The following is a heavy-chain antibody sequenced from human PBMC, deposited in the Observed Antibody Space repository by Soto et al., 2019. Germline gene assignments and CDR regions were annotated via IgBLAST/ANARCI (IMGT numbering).Heavy chain of an antibody. V-gene: IGHV3-30*18. Sequence: GGSLRLSCAASGFTFSSYGMHWVRQAPGKGLEWVAVISYDGSNKYYADSVKGRFTISRDNSKNTLYLQMNSLRAEDTAVYYCAKEKYQLLFPGTVNFDYWGQGTLVTVSS. CDR1: GFTFSSYG. D-gene: IGHD2-2*01. J-gene: IGHJ4*02. CDR3: AKEKYQLLFPGTVNFDY. CDR2: ISYDGSNK.